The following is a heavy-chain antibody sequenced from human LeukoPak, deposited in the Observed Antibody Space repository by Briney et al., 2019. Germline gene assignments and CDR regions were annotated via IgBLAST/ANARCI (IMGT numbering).Heavy chain of an antibody. CDR1: GGTFSSNG. Sequence: GSSVKVSCKASGGTFSSNGISWVRQAPGQGLEWMGGIIPIFGTANYAQKFQGRVTITADESTSTAYMELSSLRSEDTAVYYCARDERGYSGEASYWGQGTLVTVSS. CDR2: IIPIFGTA. D-gene: IGHD5-12*01. V-gene: IGHV1-69*01. CDR3: ARDERGYSGEASY. J-gene: IGHJ4*02.